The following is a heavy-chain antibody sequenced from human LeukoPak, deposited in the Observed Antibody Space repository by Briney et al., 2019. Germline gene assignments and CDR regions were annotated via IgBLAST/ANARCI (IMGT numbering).Heavy chain of an antibody. V-gene: IGHV4-59*08. J-gene: IGHJ6*02. D-gene: IGHD3-10*01. CDR2: VYYSGST. CDR1: GGSISSYY. CDR3: ARRIPAPGMRDV. Sequence: SETLSLTCTVSGGSISSYYWSWIRQPPGKGLEWIGYVYYSGSTNYNPSLKSRVTISVDTSKNQFSLKLSSVTAADTAVYYCARRIPAPGMRDVWGQGTTVTVTS.